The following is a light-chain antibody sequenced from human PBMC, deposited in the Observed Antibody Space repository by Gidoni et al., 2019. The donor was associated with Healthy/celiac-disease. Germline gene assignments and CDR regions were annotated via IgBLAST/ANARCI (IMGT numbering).Light chain of an antibody. CDR3: MQALQTPWT. V-gene: IGKV2-28*01. J-gene: IGKJ1*01. CDR2: LGS. CDR1: QSLLHSNGYNY. Sequence: DIVMTQSPPSLPVTPGEPASISCRSSQSLLHSNGYNYLDWYPQKPGQSQQLLIYLGSNRASGVPDRFSGSGSGTDFTLKISRVEAEDVGVYYCMQALQTPWTFGQGTKVEIK.